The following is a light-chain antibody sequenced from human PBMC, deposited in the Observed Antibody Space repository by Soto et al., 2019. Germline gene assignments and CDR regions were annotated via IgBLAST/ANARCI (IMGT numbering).Light chain of an antibody. J-gene: IGKJ5*01. CDR3: QQSYSTPPIT. V-gene: IGKV1-39*01. Sequence: IQLTQSPSSPSASVGDRVTITCRASQGISSYLAWYQQKPGKAPKLLIYAASTLQSGVPSRFSGSGSGTDFTLTISSLQPEDFATYYCQQSYSTPPITFGQGTRLEI. CDR1: QGISSY. CDR2: AAS.